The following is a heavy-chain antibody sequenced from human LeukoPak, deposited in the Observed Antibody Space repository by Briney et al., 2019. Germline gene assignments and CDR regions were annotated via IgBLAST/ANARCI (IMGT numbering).Heavy chain of an antibody. Sequence: PGGSLTLSCAASGFTFSSFSMDLVRQAPGKGLEWVGSISSSSSYLSYAASVKGRFTISTDNAKTSLYLQMNSPRAEHTAVYYCAIDPQYNWNDGPFDSFDIWGQGTMVTVSS. CDR3: AIDPQYNWNDGPFDSFDI. CDR1: GFTFSSFS. J-gene: IGHJ3*02. CDR2: ISSSSSYL. V-gene: IGHV3-21*01. D-gene: IGHD1-1*01.